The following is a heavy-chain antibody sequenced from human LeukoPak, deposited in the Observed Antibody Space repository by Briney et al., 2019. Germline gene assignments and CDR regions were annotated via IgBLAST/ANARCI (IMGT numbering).Heavy chain of an antibody. CDR2: ISYDGSNE. CDR1: GFTFSRYT. CDR3: AKVSHDFWSGLDGYFDY. Sequence: HPGGSLRLSYAASGFTFSRYTMYWVRQAPGKGLEWVAVISYDGSNEYYADSVKGRFTISRDNSKNTLYLQMNSLRAEDTAVYYCAKVSHDFWSGLDGYFDYWGQGTLVTVSS. V-gene: IGHV3-30-3*01. D-gene: IGHD3-3*01. J-gene: IGHJ4*02.